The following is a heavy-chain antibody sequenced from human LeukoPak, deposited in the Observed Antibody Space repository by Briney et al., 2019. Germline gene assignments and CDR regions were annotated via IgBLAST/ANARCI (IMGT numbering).Heavy chain of an antibody. CDR3: ARQTGSGLFILP. CDR1: GGSISSSSYY. CDR2: IYYSGST. V-gene: IGHV4-39*01. D-gene: IGHD3/OR15-3a*01. Sequence: SETLSLTCTVSGGSISSSSYYWGWVRQPPGRGLEWIGSIYYSGSTYYNASLKSQVSISIDTAKNQFSLKLTSVTAADTAVYYCARQTGSGLFILPGGQGTLVTVSS. J-gene: IGHJ4*02.